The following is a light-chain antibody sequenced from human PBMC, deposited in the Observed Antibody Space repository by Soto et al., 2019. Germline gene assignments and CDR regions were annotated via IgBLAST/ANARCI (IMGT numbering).Light chain of an antibody. CDR3: QQSYSTLWT. CDR1: QTIYSN. J-gene: IGKJ1*01. V-gene: IGKV3D-15*01. CDR2: RAS. Sequence: IMMTQSPATLSVSLGERATLSCRAGQTIYSNVAWYQQRPGQAPRLLIYRASSRATGIPDRFSGSGSGTDFTLTISSLQPEDFATYYCQQSYSTLWTFGQGTKVDI.